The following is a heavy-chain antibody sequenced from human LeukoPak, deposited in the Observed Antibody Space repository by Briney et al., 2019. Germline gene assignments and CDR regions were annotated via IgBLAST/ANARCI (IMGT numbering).Heavy chain of an antibody. D-gene: IGHD3-16*01. J-gene: IGHJ4*02. V-gene: IGHV3-48*03. CDR2: ISSSGSTI. CDR3: ARVWGIGWDY. Sequence: GGSLRLSCAASGFTFSSYEMNWVRQAPGKGLEWVSYISSSGSTIYYADSVKGRFTISRDNAKNSLYLQMNSLRAEDTAVYYCARVWGIGWDYWGQGTLVTVSS. CDR1: GFTFSSYE.